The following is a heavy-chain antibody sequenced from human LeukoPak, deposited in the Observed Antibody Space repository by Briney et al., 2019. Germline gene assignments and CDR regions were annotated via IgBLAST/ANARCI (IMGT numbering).Heavy chain of an antibody. CDR3: ARVFTGSSWYFDY. Sequence: GGSLRLSCAAYGFTFSSYWMSWVRQAPGKGMEWVANIKQDGSEKYYVDSVKGRFTISRDNAKNSLYLQMNSLRAEDTAVYYCARVFTGSSWYFDYWGQGTLVTVSS. D-gene: IGHD2-15*01. V-gene: IGHV3-7*01. J-gene: IGHJ4*02. CDR1: GFTFSSYW. CDR2: IKQDGSEK.